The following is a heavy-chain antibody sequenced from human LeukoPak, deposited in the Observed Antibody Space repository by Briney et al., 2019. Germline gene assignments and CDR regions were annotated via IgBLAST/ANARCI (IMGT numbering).Heavy chain of an antibody. D-gene: IGHD3-9*01. CDR1: GFTFTDHY. Sequence: ASVKVSCKASGFTFTDHYLHWVRQVPGQGLEWMGWINGKSGATFYAQKFQDRITVTRGASISTMYLELNRLTSDDTAVYYCVRDFDWGPDYWGQGTLVAVSS. CDR2: INGKSGAT. CDR3: VRDFDWGPDY. V-gene: IGHV1-2*02. J-gene: IGHJ4*02.